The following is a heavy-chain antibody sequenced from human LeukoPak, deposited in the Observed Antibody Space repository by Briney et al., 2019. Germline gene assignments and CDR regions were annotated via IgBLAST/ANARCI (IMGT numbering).Heavy chain of an antibody. Sequence: PGGSLRLSCAASGFTFSSYAMHWVHQAPGKGLEWVAVISYDGSNKYYADSVKGRFTISRDNSKNTLYLQMNSLRAEDTAVYYCARDSGEMATTYVFDYWGQGTLVTVSS. CDR2: ISYDGSNK. CDR3: ARDSGEMATTYVFDY. V-gene: IGHV3-30-3*01. J-gene: IGHJ4*02. D-gene: IGHD5-24*01. CDR1: GFTFSSYA.